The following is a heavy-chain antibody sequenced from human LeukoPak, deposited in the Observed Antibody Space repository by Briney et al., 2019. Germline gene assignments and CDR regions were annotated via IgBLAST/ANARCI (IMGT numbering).Heavy chain of an antibody. Sequence: GGSLRLSCAASGFIVSSNHMSCVRQAPGKGLEWVSVIYSGGSTYYADSVKGRFTISRDNSKNTLYLQMNSLRAEDTAVFYCASSHCRGGTCSFDYRGQGTLVTVSS. V-gene: IGHV3-66*01. CDR1: GFIVSSNH. D-gene: IGHD2-15*01. J-gene: IGHJ4*02. CDR2: IYSGGST. CDR3: ASSHCRGGTCSFDY.